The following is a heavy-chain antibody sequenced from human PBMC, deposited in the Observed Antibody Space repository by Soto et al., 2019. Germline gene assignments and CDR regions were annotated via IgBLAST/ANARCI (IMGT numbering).Heavy chain of an antibody. CDR2: IDPSDSYT. CDR1: GYSFTSYW. CDR3: AISYSSGWSSYYYYGMDV. J-gene: IGHJ6*02. Sequence: GESLKISCKGSGYSFTSYWISWVRQMPGKGLEWMGRIDPSDSYTNYSPSFQGHVTISADKSISTAYLQWSSLKASDTAMYYCAISYSSGWSSYYYYGMDVWGQGTTVTVS. D-gene: IGHD6-19*01. V-gene: IGHV5-10-1*01.